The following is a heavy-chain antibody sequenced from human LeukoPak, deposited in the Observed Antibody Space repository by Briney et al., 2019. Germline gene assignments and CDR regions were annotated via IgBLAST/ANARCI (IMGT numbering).Heavy chain of an antibody. J-gene: IGHJ6*03. CDR1: GYTFTGYY. Sequence: ASVKVSCKASGYTFTGYYMHWVRQAPGQGLEWMGWINPNSGGTNYAQKFQGRVTMTRDTSISTAYMELSRLRSDDTAVYYCARRGEYSYGWKNYYYMDVWGKGTTVTVSS. V-gene: IGHV1-2*02. CDR2: INPNSGGT. CDR3: ARRGEYSYGWKNYYYMDV. D-gene: IGHD5-18*01.